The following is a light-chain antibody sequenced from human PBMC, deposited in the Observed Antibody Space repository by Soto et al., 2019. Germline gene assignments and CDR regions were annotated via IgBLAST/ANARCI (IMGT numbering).Light chain of an antibody. V-gene: IGKV1-16*01. CDR2: TAS. CDR3: QQYESFPLT. Sequence: DIQMTQSPSSLSASVGDSVTITCRASQGINKFFAWFQQKPGTAPKSLISTASRLQSGVPSRFSGSGSGTHFTLTINNLQPEDFATYYCQQYESFPLTFGGGTRVEIK. J-gene: IGKJ4*01. CDR1: QGINKF.